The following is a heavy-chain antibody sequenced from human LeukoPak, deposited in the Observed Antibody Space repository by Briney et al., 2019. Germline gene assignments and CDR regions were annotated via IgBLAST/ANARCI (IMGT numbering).Heavy chain of an antibody. J-gene: IGHJ6*02. CDR2: IRGSGGTT. Sequence: GGSLRLSCAASGFTFSTYAMTWVRQAPGKGLEWVSTIRGSGGTTFYADSVKGRFTISRDDSKDTLYLQMNSLRAEDTAVYYCARDLTNYGDYGGYYYGMDVWGQGTTVTVSS. V-gene: IGHV3-23*01. CDR3: ARDLTNYGDYGGYYYGMDV. D-gene: IGHD4-17*01. CDR1: GFTFSTYA.